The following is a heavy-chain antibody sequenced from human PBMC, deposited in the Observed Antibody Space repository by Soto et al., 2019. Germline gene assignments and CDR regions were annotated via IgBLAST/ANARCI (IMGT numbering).Heavy chain of an antibody. CDR2: IYPGDSDT. V-gene: IGHV5-51*01. CDR3: ARHWQYCSSTSCFYGMDV. Sequence: PGESLKISCKGSGYSFTSYWIGWVRQMPGKGLEWMGIIYPGDSDTRYSPSFQGQVTISADKSIGTAYLQRSSLKASDTAMYYCARHWQYCSSTSCFYGMDVWGQGTTVTVSS. D-gene: IGHD2-2*01. J-gene: IGHJ6*02. CDR1: GYSFTSYW.